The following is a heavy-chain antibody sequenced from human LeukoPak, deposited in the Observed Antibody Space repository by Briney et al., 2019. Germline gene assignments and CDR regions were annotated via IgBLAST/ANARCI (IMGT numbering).Heavy chain of an antibody. D-gene: IGHD2-15*01. CDR1: GFTFSSLA. CDR3: AKDLLSGGNCYSIFHY. CDR2: IIGSGDST. Sequence: GGSLILSCAASGFTFSSLAMSWVRQAPGKGLEWVSGIIGSGDSTYYAASVKGRFTISRDNSKHTLYLQMNSLRAEDTAVYYCAKDLLSGGNCYSIFHYWGQGTLVTVSS. V-gene: IGHV3-23*01. J-gene: IGHJ4*02.